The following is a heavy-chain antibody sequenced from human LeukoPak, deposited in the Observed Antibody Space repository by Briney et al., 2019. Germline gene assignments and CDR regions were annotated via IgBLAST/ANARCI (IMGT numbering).Heavy chain of an antibody. CDR2: ITSSSTTI. V-gene: IGHV3-48*01. Sequence: GGSLRLSCATSGFTFTSHSMNRVRQAPGKGLEWVSFITSSSTTIYYADSVKGRFTISRDNAKNSLYLQMNSLRAEDTAVYYCARLTVLDYWGQGTLVTVSS. CDR3: ARLTVLDY. J-gene: IGHJ4*02. D-gene: IGHD1-20*01. CDR1: GFTFTSHS.